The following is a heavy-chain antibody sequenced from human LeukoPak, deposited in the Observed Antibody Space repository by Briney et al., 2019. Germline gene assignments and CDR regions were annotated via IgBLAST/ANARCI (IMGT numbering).Heavy chain of an antibody. J-gene: IGHJ4*02. CDR3: ARTYLAAAGTKQWLVPPSY. CDR2: IIPIFGTA. CDR1: GGTFSSYA. V-gene: IGHV1-69*05. D-gene: IGHD6-13*01. Sequence: ASVKVSCKASGGTFSSYAISWVRQAPGQGLEWMGRIIPIFGTANYAQKFQGRVTITTDEPTSTAYMELSSLRSEDTAVYYCARTYLAAAGTKQWLVPPSYWGQGTLVTVSS.